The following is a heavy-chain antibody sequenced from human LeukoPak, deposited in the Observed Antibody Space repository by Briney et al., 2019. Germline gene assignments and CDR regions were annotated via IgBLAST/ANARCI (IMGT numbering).Heavy chain of an antibody. CDR2: IYYSGST. D-gene: IGHD3-10*01. Sequence: SETLSLTCTVSGGSISSSSHYWAWFRQPPGKGLEWIGSIYYSGSTYYNPSLKSRVTISVDTSKNQFSLNLNSVTAADTAVYYCARTYYYGSGSYSHFDYWGQGTLVTVSS. J-gene: IGHJ4*02. CDR3: ARTYYYGSGSYSHFDY. CDR1: GGSISSSSHY. V-gene: IGHV4-39*01.